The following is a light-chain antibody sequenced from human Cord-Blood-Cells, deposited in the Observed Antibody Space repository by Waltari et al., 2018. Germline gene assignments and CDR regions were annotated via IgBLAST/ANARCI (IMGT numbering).Light chain of an antibody. CDR2: EVS. CDR3: MQSIQLPLT. V-gene: IGKV2D-29*01. Sequence: DLVMTQTPLSLSVTPGQPASLSCTSSLSLRHSDGKTCLYWYLQKTGQPPQLLIYEVSNRFSRVAHRFSGSRACTKVTLNISRVEAEDVGVYYCMQSIQLPLTFGGGTKVEIK. CDR1: LSLRHSDGKTC. J-gene: IGKJ4*01.